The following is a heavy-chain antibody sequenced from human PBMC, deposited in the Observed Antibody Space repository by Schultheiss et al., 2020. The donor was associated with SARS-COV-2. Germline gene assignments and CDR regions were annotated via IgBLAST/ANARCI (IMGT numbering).Heavy chain of an antibody. J-gene: IGHJ4*02. V-gene: IGHV3-11*04. CDR2: ISSSGSTI. CDR1: GFTFSDYY. Sequence: GGSLRLSCAASGFTFSDYYMSWIRQAPGKGLEWVSYISSSGSTIYYADSVTGRFTISRDNAENSVYLQMNSLRAEDTAVYHCARVFTSGYSADYWGQGTLVTASS. CDR3: ARVFTSGYSADY. D-gene: IGHD3-22*01.